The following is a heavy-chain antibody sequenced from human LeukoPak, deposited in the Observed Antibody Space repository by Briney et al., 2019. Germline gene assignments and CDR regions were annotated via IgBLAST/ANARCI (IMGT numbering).Heavy chain of an antibody. V-gene: IGHV3-30*02. CDR3: AKGPGIYCSSTSCRKPDY. Sequence: GGSLRLSCAASGFTFSSYGMHWVRQAPGKGLEWVAFIRYDGSNKYYADSVKGRFTISRDYSKNTLYLQMNSLRAEDTAVYYCAKGPGIYCSSTSCRKPDYWGQGTLVTVSS. J-gene: IGHJ4*02. CDR1: GFTFSSYG. CDR2: IRYDGSNK. D-gene: IGHD2-2*01.